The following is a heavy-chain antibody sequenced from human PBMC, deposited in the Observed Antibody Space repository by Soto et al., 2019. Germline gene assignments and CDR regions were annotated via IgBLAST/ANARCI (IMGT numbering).Heavy chain of an antibody. Sequence: PSETLSLTCTVSGGSISSGGYYWSWIRQHPGKGLEWIGYIYYSGSTYYNPSLKSRVTISVDTSKNQFSLKLSSVTAADTAVYYCARDQRGEDTATAHVYFDYWGQGTLVT. CDR1: GGSISSGGYY. V-gene: IGHV4-31*03. CDR3: ARDQRGEDTATAHVYFDY. CDR2: IYYSGST. D-gene: IGHD5-18*01. J-gene: IGHJ4*02.